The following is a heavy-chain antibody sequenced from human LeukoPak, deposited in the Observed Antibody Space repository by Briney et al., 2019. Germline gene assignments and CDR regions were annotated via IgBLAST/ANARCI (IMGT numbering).Heavy chain of an antibody. Sequence: PSETLSLTCTVSRGSLSNYCSWMRQPPAKGVEWVGYIYNRRCTNYIPSLKSRVTISIDPSKDQSSLKLSSVTAADSAVYYCARHLTGSSVCIEYWGQGTLVTVSS. CDR1: RGSLSNY. CDR3: ARHLTGSSVCIEY. D-gene: IGHD2-8*02. CDR2: IYNRRCT. J-gene: IGHJ4*02. V-gene: IGHV4-59*08.